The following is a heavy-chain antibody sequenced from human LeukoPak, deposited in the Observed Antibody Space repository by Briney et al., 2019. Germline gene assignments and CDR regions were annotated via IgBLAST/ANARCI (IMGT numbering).Heavy chain of an antibody. Sequence: SETLSLTCTVSGGSISSYYWSWIRQPAGKGLEWIGRIYTSGSTNYNPSLKSRVTMSVYTSKNQFSLKLSSVTAADTAVYYCARDLGYDFWSGYSAFDIWGQGTMVTVSS. CDR1: GGSISSYY. J-gene: IGHJ3*02. D-gene: IGHD3-3*01. CDR3: ARDLGYDFWSGYSAFDI. V-gene: IGHV4-4*07. CDR2: IYTSGST.